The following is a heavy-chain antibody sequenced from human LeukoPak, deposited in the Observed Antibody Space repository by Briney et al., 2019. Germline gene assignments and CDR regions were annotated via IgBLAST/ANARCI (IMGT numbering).Heavy chain of an antibody. V-gene: IGHV3-11*06. D-gene: IGHD7-27*01. CDR1: GFTFSDYY. CDR3: ARLTGDYDYFDY. CDR2: ISSSSSYI. J-gene: IGHJ4*02. Sequence: PGGSLRLSCAASGFTFSDYYMSWIRQAPGKGLEWVSSISSSSSYIYYADSVKGRFTISRDNAKNSLYLQMNSLRAEDTAVYYCARLTGDYDYFDYWGQGTLVTVSS.